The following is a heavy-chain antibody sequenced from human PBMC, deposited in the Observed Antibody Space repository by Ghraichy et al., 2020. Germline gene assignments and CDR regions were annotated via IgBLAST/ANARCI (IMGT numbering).Heavy chain of an antibody. V-gene: IGHV3-74*01. CDR2: ISTEGRKI. J-gene: IGHJ4*02. Sequence: GGSLRLSCAASGLSFSSYWMYWVRQAPGKGLEWVSYISTEGRKIDYADSEKGRFTVSRDNAKNTLYLQMDNLRVEDTAVYYCVSNVNWGFPGYFNYWGQGILVTVSS. D-gene: IGHD7-27*01. CDR3: VSNVNWGFPGYFNY. CDR1: GLSFSSYW.